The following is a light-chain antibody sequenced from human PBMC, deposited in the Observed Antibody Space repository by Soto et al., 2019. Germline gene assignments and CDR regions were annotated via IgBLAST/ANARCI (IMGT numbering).Light chain of an antibody. CDR3: QQYRSYPVT. J-gene: IGKJ5*01. CDR1: QGINHY. CDR2: DAS. Sequence: DIQMTQSPSSLSASVGDRVTITCRASQGINHYLAWFQQKPGKAPESLIFDASTLQSGVPSRFSGSGFGTDFTLTINSLQPEDFATYHCQQYRSYPVTFGQGTRLEIK. V-gene: IGKV1-16*01.